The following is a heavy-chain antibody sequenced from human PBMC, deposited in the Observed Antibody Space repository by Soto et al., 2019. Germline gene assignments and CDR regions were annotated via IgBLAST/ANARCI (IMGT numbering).Heavy chain of an antibody. CDR3: AKDRGHIAGAAITGGGDFHI. D-gene: IGHD6-19*01. CDR2: ISYDGDDQ. Sequence: QLVESGGGVVQPGTSLRLSCVASGFTLSSYGMHWVRQAPGKGLEWVAAISYDGDDQYYGDSVRGRFTISRDNSESTMDLQMNSLRAYDTGVYYWAKDRGHIAGAAITGGGDFHIWGRGTMVAVSS. V-gene: IGHV3-30*18. CDR1: GFTLSSYG. J-gene: IGHJ3*02.